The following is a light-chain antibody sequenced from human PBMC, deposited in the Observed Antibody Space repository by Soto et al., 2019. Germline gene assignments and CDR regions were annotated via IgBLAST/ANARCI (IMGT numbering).Light chain of an antibody. CDR2: AVS. CDR1: SSDVGGYNF. Sequence: QSVLTQPPSASGSPGQSVTISCTGTSSDVGGYNFVSWFQQYPGKAPKLMIYAVSQRPSGVPDRFSGSKSGNPASLTVSGLQAEDEADYYCTSYAGSNNYVFGIGTKVTVL. J-gene: IGLJ1*01. V-gene: IGLV2-8*01. CDR3: TSYAGSNNYV.